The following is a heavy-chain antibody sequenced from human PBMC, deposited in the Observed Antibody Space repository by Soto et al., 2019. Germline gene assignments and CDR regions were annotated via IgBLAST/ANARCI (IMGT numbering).Heavy chain of an antibody. J-gene: IGHJ5*02. CDR2: ISGSGFST. V-gene: IGHV3-23*01. D-gene: IGHD3-10*01. Sequence: GGSLRLSCAVSGFTFSSYAMSWVRQAPGKGLEWVSTISGSGFSTDYADSVKGRFTISRDKAKNTLYLQMNSLRVEDTAVYYCAREMTSGNWFDPWGHGTLVTVSS. CDR3: AREMTSGNWFDP. CDR1: GFTFSSYA.